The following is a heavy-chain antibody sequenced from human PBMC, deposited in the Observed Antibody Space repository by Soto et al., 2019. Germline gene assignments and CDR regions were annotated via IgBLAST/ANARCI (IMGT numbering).Heavy chain of an antibody. V-gene: IGHV3-66*01. CDR3: ARGYWVEGYGAGTYFDY. J-gene: IGHJ4*02. CDR1: GLSVTSNY. Sequence: EVLLVQSGGGLVQPGGSLRLSCAPSGLSVTSNYMAWVRQAPGKGLEWVSVIYSGSTTHHADSVKGRFTISRDSSSNTLYLQRGSLRVEDTALYYCARGYWVEGYGAGTYFDYWGQGTLVTVSS. CDR2: IYSGSTT. D-gene: IGHD2-15*01.